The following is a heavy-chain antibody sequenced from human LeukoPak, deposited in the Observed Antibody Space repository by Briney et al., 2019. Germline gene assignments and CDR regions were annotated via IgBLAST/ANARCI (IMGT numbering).Heavy chain of an antibody. Sequence: SETLSLTCTVSGGSISSGSYYWSWIRQPAGKGLEWIGYIYYSGSTNYNPSLKSRVTISVDTSKNQFSLKLSSVTAADTAVYYCARALKQLAPFYYYYYMDVWGKGTTVTVSS. CDR3: ARALKQLAPFYYYYYMDV. CDR2: IYYSGST. J-gene: IGHJ6*03. V-gene: IGHV4-61*10. CDR1: GGSISSGSYY. D-gene: IGHD6-6*01.